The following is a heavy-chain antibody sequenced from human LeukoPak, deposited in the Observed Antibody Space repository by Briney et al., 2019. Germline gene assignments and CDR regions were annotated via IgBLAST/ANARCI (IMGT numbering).Heavy chain of an antibody. D-gene: IGHD1-26*01. CDR3: ARDSTPTYYSGTYYFEY. Sequence: ASVKFSCKASGYTFASYYMHWVRQAPGQGLEWMGIINPSGDSTTYAQKFQGRVTMTRDTSTSTVYVELSSLRSEDTAVYYCARDSTPTYYSGTYYFEYWGQGTLVTVSS. CDR2: INPSGDST. V-gene: IGHV1-46*01. CDR1: GYTFASYY. J-gene: IGHJ4*02.